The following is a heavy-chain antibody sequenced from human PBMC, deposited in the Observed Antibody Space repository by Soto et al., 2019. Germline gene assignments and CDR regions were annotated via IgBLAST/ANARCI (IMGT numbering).Heavy chain of an antibody. CDR1: GFTFSSYA. V-gene: IGHV3-23*01. J-gene: IGHJ3*02. Sequence: EVQLLESGGGLVQPGGSLRLSCAASGFTFSSYAMSWVRQAPGKGLEWVSAISSGGGNTYYADSVKGRFTISRDNSKNTLYLQMTSLRAEDTAVYYCAKEKAAPGGAFGIWGQGTMVTVSS. CDR3: AKEKAAPGGAFGI. D-gene: IGHD6-13*01. CDR2: ISSGGGNT.